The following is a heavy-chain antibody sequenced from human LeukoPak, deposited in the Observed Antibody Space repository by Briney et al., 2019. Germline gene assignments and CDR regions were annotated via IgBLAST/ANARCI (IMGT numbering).Heavy chain of an antibody. J-gene: IGHJ4*02. V-gene: IGHV3-48*01. CDR1: GFTFSDYS. D-gene: IGHD4-23*01. CDR2: ISSGGSTI. CDR3: AKDQYGGNVGY. Sequence: GGSLRLSCAASGFTFSDYSMNWVRQAPGKGLEWVSYISSGGSTIYYADSVKGRFTISRDNAKNSLYLQMNSLRAEDTAVYYCAKDQYGGNVGYWGQGTLVTVSS.